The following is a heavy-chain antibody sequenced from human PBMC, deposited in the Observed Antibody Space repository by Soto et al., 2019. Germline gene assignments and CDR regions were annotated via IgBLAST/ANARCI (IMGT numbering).Heavy chain of an antibody. CDR2: INAGNGNT. CDR3: ARSIVLVTALDY. Sequence: ASVKVSCKASGYTFTSYAMHWVRQAPGQRLEWMGWINAGNGNTKYSQKFQGRVTITRDTSASTAYMELSSLRSEDTAVYYCARSIVLVTALDYWGRGTLVTVSS. V-gene: IGHV1-3*01. D-gene: IGHD2-21*02. CDR1: GYTFTSYA. J-gene: IGHJ4*02.